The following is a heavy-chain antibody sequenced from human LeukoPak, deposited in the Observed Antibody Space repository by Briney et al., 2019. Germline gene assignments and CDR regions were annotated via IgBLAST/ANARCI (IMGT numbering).Heavy chain of an antibody. CDR2: IYYSGST. J-gene: IGHJ4*02. V-gene: IGHV4-39*07. Sequence: SETLSLTCTVSGGSISSSSYYWGWIRQPPGKGLEWIGSIYYSGSTYYNPSLKSRVTISVDTSKNQFSLKLSSVTAADTAVYYCASDVTVAAIDYWGQGTLVTVSS. CDR1: GGSISSSSYY. CDR3: ASDVTVAAIDY. D-gene: IGHD6-19*01.